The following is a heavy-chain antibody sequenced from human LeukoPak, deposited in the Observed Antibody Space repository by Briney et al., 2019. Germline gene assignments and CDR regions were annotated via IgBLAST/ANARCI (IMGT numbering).Heavy chain of an antibody. V-gene: IGHV4-38-2*02. CDR2: MYHSGST. D-gene: IGHD3-10*01. CDR1: GYSISSAYY. J-gene: IGHJ4*02. Sequence: WETLSLTCSVSGYSISSAYYWGWIRQPPGKGLEWIGTMYHSGSTNYNPSLKSRVTISVDTSKNQFSLKLSSVTAADTAVYYCAREPVRGVSIWGQGTLVTVSS. CDR3: AREPVRGVSI.